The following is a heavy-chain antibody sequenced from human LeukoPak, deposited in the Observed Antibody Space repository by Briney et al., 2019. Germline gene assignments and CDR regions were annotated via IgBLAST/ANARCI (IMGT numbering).Heavy chain of an antibody. D-gene: IGHD1-1*01. CDR1: GFTFSAYG. CDR2: IWYDGSNK. J-gene: IGHJ5*02. Sequence: GGSLRLSCAASGFTFSAYGFHWVRQASGKGLEWVAIIWYDGSNKYYADSVKGRFTISRDNSKNTLYLQMNSLRAEDTAIYYCARARLEGTGPHWFDPWGQGTLVTVSS. CDR3: ARARLEGTGPHWFDP. V-gene: IGHV3-33*01.